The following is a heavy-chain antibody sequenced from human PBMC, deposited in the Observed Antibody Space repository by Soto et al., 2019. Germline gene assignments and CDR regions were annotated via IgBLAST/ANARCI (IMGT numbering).Heavy chain of an antibody. V-gene: IGHV1-24*01. CDR1: GYTLAELS. J-gene: IGHJ4*02. CDR3: TTGRRPIRFLEWLSRYYFAF. CDR2: FDPEDGET. Sequence: QLQLIQSGAEVKKPGASVKVSCKVSGYTLAELSMHWVRQAPGKGLEWMGGFDPEDGETAYAQKFQGRVTITEDTSTDTAYMELSSLRSEDTAVYYCTTGRRPIRFLEWLSRYYFAFWGQGTLVTVSS. D-gene: IGHD3-3*01.